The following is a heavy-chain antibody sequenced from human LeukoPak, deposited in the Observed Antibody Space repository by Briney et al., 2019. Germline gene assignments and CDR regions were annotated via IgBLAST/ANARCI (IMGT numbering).Heavy chain of an antibody. Sequence: ASVKVSCKASGYTFTGYYMHWVRQAHGQGLEWMGWINPNSGGTNYAQKFQGRVTMTRDTSISTAYMELSRLRSDDTAVYYCARDSKYYDFWSGYYAGPENWFDPWGQGTLVTVSS. CDR2: INPNSGGT. CDR3: ARDSKYYDFWSGYYAGPENWFDP. V-gene: IGHV1-2*02. CDR1: GYTFTGYY. J-gene: IGHJ5*02. D-gene: IGHD3-3*01.